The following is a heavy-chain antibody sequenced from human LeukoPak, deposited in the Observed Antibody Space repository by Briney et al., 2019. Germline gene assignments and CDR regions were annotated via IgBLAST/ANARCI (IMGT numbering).Heavy chain of an antibody. Sequence: SETLTLTCAVYGGSFSGYYWSWIRQPPGMRLEWSGEINHSGSTNYNPSLKSRVTISVDTSKNQFSLKLNSVTAADTAVYYCARGAPKEIQLWLRLRGVAFDIWGQGTMVTVSS. CDR2: INHSGST. CDR3: ARGAPKEIQLWLRLRGVAFDI. D-gene: IGHD5-18*01. CDR1: GGSFSGYY. J-gene: IGHJ3*02. V-gene: IGHV4-34*01.